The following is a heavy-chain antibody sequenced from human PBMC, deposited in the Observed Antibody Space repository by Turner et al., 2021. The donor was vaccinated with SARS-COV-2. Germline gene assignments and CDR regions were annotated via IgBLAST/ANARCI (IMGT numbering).Heavy chain of an antibody. D-gene: IGHD3-10*01. J-gene: IGHJ4*02. CDR3: ASSFSVRGVKGDFDY. CDR1: GYTLIELS. V-gene: IGHV1-24*01. Sequence: QVQLVQSGAEVKKPGASVKVSCKVSGYTLIELSMHWVRQAPGKGLEWMGGFDPEDAETIDAQKFQGRVTMTEDTSTDTAYMELSSLRSEDTAVYYCASSFSVRGVKGDFDYWGQGTLVTVSS. CDR2: FDPEDAET.